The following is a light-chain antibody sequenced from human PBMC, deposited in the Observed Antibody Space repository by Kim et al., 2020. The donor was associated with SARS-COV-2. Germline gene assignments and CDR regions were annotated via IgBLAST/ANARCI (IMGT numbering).Light chain of an antibody. CDR3: ATWDDSLSGWV. V-gene: IGLV1-47*01. CDR2: TND. J-gene: IGLJ3*02. CDR1: SSNIGDNS. Sequence: GQRVTISCSGTSSNIGDNSVYWYQHLPGTGPKLLIYTNDRRPSGVPDRFSGSKSATSASLAISGLRSEDEADYYCATWDDSLSGWVFGGGTKLTVL.